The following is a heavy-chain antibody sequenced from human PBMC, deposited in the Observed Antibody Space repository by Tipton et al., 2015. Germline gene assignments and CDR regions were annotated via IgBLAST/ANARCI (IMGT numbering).Heavy chain of an antibody. V-gene: IGHV4-31*03. D-gene: IGHD3-3*01. J-gene: IGHJ6*02. CDR3: ARHRNYALWSGDPYEIDV. CDR2: INYRGTT. Sequence: TPSLTCTVSGGSISNGGYYWSWIRQYPEKGLEWIGHINYRGTTHYNPSLQSRVTMSVDTSKNHFSLNLTSVTAADTAVYYCARHRNYALWSGDPYEIDVWGQGTTVAVSS. CDR1: GGSISNGGYY.